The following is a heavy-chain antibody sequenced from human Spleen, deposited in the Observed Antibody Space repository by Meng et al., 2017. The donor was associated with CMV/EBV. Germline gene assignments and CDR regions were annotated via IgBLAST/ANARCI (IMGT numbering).Heavy chain of an antibody. Sequence: ASVKVSCKASGYTFTSYYIHWVRQAPGQGLEWMGIINPSGGRASYPQKFQGRVTMTRDTSTSTIYMELSSLRSEDTAVYYCASPFYHCSSTSCKTYYYYGMDVWGQGTTVTVSS. V-gene: IGHV1-46*01. CDR2: INPSGGRA. D-gene: IGHD2-2*01. CDR3: ASPFYHCSSTSCKTYYYYGMDV. J-gene: IGHJ6*02. CDR1: GYTFTSYY.